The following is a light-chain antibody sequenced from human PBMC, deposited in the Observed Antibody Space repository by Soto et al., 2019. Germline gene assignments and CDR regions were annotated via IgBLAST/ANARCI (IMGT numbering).Light chain of an antibody. CDR3: QTWGTGIPGV. CDR2: VDSDGSH. CDR1: SGHSSYA. Sequence: QPVLTQSPSASASLGASVKLTCTLSSGHSSYAIAWHQQQPEKGPRYLMKVDSDGSHNKGDGIPDRFSGSSSGAERYLTISSLQSEDEADYHCQTWGTGIPGVFGGGTKLTVL. V-gene: IGLV4-69*01. J-gene: IGLJ3*02.